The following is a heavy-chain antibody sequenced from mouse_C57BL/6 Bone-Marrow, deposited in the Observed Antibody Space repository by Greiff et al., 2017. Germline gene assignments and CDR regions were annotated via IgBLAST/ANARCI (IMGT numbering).Heavy chain of an antibody. V-gene: IGHV5-9-1*02. CDR3: TRDHPYGNYFYWYFDV. CDR1: GFTFSSYA. CDR2: ISSGGDYI. Sequence: EVKLMESGEGLVKPGGSLKLSCAASGFTFSSYAMSWVRQTPEKRLEWVAYISSGGDYIYYADTVKGRFTISRDNARNTLYLQMSSLKSEDTAMYYCTRDHPYGNYFYWYFDVWGTGTTVTVSS. J-gene: IGHJ1*03. D-gene: IGHD2-1*01.